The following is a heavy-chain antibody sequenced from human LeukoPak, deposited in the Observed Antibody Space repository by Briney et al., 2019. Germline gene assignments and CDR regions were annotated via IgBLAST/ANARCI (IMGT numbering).Heavy chain of an antibody. J-gene: IGHJ5*02. D-gene: IGHD3-9*01. CDR2: IWYDGSNK. CDR1: GFTVSTTY. V-gene: IGHV3-33*06. Sequence: GGSLRLSCAASGFTVSTTYMSWVRQAPGKGLEWVAVIWYDGSNKYYADSVKGRFTISRDNSKNTLYLQMNSLRAEDTAVYYCAKDYDILTGYTFDPWGQGTLVTVSS. CDR3: AKDYDILTGYTFDP.